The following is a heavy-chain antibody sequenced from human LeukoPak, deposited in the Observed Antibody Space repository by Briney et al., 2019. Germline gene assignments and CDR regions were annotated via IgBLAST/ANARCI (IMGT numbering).Heavy chain of an antibody. D-gene: IGHD6-19*01. CDR3: ARAAYSSGWSDPWYFDL. CDR2: INPSGGRT. CDR1: GYTFTSYY. J-gene: IGHJ2*01. Sequence: ASVKVSCKASGYTFTSYYMHWVRQAPGQGLEWMGIINPSGGRTTYAQKFQGRVTMTRDTSTSTVYMELSSLRFEDTAVYYCARAAYSSGWSDPWYFDLWGRGTLVTVSS. V-gene: IGHV1-46*01.